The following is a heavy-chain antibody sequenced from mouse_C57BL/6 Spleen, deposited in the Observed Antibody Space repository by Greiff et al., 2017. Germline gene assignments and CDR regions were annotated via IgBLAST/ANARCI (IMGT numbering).Heavy chain of an antibody. Sequence: QVQLQQSGAELVRPGASVTLSCKASGYTFTDYEMHWVKQTPVHGLEWIGAIDPETGGTAYTQKFKGKAILTADKSSSTAYMGLRSLTSEDSAVYYCTRSPAWFAYWGQGTLVTVSA. CDR2: IDPETGGT. J-gene: IGHJ3*01. CDR1: GYTFTDYE. V-gene: IGHV1-15*01. CDR3: TRSPAWFAY.